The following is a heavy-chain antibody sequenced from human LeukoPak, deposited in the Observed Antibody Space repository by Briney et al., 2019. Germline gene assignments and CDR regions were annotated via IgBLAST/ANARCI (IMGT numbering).Heavy chain of an antibody. Sequence: GGSLRLSCAASGFTFSSYSMNWVRQAPGKGLEWVSSISSSSSYIYYADSVKGRFTISRDNAKNSLYLQMNSLRAEDTAVYYCAKDSDPRRSGPVDYWGQGTLVTVSS. CDR3: AKDSDPRRSGPVDY. J-gene: IGHJ4*02. D-gene: IGHD3-3*01. CDR1: GFTFSSYS. V-gene: IGHV3-21*01. CDR2: ISSSSSYI.